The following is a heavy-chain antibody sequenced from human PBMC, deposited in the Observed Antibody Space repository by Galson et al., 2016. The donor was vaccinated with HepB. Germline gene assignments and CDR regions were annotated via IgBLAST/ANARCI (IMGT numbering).Heavy chain of an antibody. CDR1: GLIVANDY. Sequence: SLRLSCAGSGLIVANDYMSWVRQAPGKGLEWVSVLFSGGNIYYAESVRGRFTISRDDSSNILYPEMDSLRAEGTAVYFCARSVSVTRSYGMDVWGQGTTVTVAS. CDR3: ARSVSVTRSYGMDV. V-gene: IGHV3-66*01. J-gene: IGHJ6*02. D-gene: IGHD4-17*01. CDR2: LFSGGNI.